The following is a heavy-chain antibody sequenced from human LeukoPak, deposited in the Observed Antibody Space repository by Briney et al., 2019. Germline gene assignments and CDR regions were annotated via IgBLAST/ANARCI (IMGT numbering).Heavy chain of an antibody. J-gene: IGHJ5*02. D-gene: IGHD3-3*01. CDR1: GFTFSGYA. Sequence: GGSLRLSCAASGFTFSGYAMSWVRQAPGKGLEWVSAISGSGGSTYYADSVKGRFTISRDNSKNTLYLQMNSLRAEDTAVYYCAKDLREYYDFWSGYGNWFDPWGQGTLVTVSS. CDR2: ISGSGGST. CDR3: AKDLREYYDFWSGYGNWFDP. V-gene: IGHV3-23*01.